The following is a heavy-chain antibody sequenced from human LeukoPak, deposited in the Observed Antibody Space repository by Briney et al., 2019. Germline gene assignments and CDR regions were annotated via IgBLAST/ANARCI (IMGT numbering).Heavy chain of an antibody. V-gene: IGHV3-43*02. J-gene: IGHJ4*02. CDR1: GFTFHNYA. CDR3: ARDHVYGGADY. Sequence: PGGSLRLSCAASGFTFHNYAIHWVRHAPGKGLEWVSLTSGDGITAYFADSVKGRFTISRDNSKRSLFLQMNSLRTEDTALYYCARDHVYGGADYWGQGTLVTVSS. D-gene: IGHD5/OR15-5a*01. CDR2: TSGDGITA.